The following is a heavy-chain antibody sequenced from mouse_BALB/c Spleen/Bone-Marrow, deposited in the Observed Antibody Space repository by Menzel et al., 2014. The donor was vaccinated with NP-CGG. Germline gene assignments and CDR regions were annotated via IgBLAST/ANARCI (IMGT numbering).Heavy chain of an antibody. CDR2: ISYDGSN. J-gene: IGHJ4*01. CDR1: GYSITSGYY. Sequence: EVQRVESGPGLVKPSQSLPLTCSVTGYSITSGYYWNWIRQFPGNKLKWMGYISYDGSNNYNPSLKNRISITRDTSKNQFFLKLNSVTTEDTATYYCARDGWLLRGYYAMDYWGQGTSVTVSS. CDR3: ARDGWLLRGYYAMDY. V-gene: IGHV3-6*02. D-gene: IGHD2-3*01.